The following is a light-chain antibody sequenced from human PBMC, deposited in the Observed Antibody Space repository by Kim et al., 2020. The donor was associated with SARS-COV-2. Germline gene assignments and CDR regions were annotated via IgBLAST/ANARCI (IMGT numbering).Light chain of an antibody. Sequence: SYELTQPPSVSVSPGQTASITCSGDKLGDKYACWYQQKPGQSPVLVIYQDSKRPSGIPERFSGSNSGNTATLTNSGTQAMDEADYYCQAWDSSTGGVFG. CDR2: QDS. V-gene: IGLV3-1*01. CDR1: KLGDKY. CDR3: QAWDSSTGGV. J-gene: IGLJ1*01.